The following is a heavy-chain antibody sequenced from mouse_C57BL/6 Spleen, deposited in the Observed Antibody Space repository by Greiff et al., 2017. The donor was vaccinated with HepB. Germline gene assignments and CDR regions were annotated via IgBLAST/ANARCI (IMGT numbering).Heavy chain of an antibody. Sequence: EVKLMESEGGLVQPGSSLKLSCTASGFTFSDYYMAWVRQVPEKGLEWVANINYDGSSTYYLDSLKSRFIISRDNAKNILYLQMSSLKSEDTATYYCARDGGDCPFAYWGQGTLVTVSA. J-gene: IGHJ3*01. CDR1: GFTFSDYY. CDR2: INYDGSST. CDR3: ARDGGDCPFAY. V-gene: IGHV5-16*01.